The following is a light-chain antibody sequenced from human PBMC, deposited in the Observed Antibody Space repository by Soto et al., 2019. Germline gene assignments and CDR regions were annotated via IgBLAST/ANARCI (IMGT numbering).Light chain of an antibody. CDR3: ETWDSNSHV. J-gene: IGLJ1*01. V-gene: IGLV4-60*03. CDR1: GGHSGYI. CDR2: IEGNGDY. Sequence: QTVLTQSSSASASLGSSVKLSCTLSGGHSGYIIAWHQQLPGKAPRLLLKIEGNGDYNRGSGVPARFSGSNSGADRYLTISNLQSEDEGDYYCETWDSNSHVFGTGTKVTVL.